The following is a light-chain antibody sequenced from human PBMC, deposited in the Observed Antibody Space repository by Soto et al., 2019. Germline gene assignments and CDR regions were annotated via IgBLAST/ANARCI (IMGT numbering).Light chain of an antibody. J-gene: IGKJ4*02. CDR1: QTVSNK. V-gene: IGKV3-15*01. CDR2: GAS. CDR3: QQYNKWPQ. Sequence: IVMTQSPVTLSVSPGERATLFCRASQTVSNKLAWYQQKPGQAPRLIIYGASTRATGIPARFSGSGSGTDFTLTISSLQSEDFAIYYCQQYNKWPQFGGGTKVEIK.